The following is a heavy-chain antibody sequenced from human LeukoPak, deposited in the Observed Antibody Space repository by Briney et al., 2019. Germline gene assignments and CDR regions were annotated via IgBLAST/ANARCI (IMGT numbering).Heavy chain of an antibody. J-gene: IGHJ4*02. CDR2: ISSSSSYI. CDR1: GFTFSSYS. D-gene: IGHD3-22*01. V-gene: IGHV3-21*01. CDR3: ARDRWGYNYDSSGYYIGY. Sequence: GGSLRLSCAASGFTFSSYSMNWVRQAPGKGLEWVSSISSSSSYIYYADSVKGRFTISRDNAKNTLYLQMNSLRDEDTAVYYCARDRWGYNYDSSGYYIGYRGQGTLVTVSS.